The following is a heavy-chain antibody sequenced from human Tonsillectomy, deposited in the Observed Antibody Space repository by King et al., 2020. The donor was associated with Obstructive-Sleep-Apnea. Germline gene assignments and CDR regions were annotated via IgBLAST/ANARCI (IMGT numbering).Heavy chain of an antibody. D-gene: IGHD2-15*01. J-gene: IGHJ4*02. CDR2: ISYDGSNK. V-gene: IGHV3-30*18. CDR3: AKYCSGGSCNDY. Sequence: HVQLVESGGGVVQPGRSLRLSCAASGFTFSSYGMHWVRQAPGKGLEWVAVISYDGSNKYYADSVKGRFTISRDNSKNTLYLQMNSLRDEDTAVYYCAKYCSGGSCNDYWGQGTLVTVSS. CDR1: GFTFSSYG.